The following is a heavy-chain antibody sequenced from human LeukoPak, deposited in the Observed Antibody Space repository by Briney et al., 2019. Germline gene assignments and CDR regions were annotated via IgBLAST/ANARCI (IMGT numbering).Heavy chain of an antibody. CDR3: ARDQYRSSTSCYPYYFDY. V-gene: IGHV1-18*01. CDR1: SYTFTSYG. J-gene: IGHJ4*02. D-gene: IGHD2-2*01. CDR2: ISAYNGNT. Sequence: ASVKVSCKASSYTFTSYGISWVRQAPGQGLEWMGWISAYNGNTNYAQKFQGRVTMTTDTSTSTAYMELRSLRSDDTAVYYCARDQYRSSTSCYPYYFDYWGQGTLVTVSS.